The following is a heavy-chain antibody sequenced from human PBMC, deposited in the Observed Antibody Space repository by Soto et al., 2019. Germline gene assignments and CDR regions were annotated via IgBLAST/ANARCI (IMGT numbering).Heavy chain of an antibody. CDR2: LSDDGSTR. V-gene: IGHV3-30-3*01. Sequence: QVQLVESGGGVVQPGRSLRLSCAASGFNFSSSAMYWVRQAPGKGLEWMAVLSDDGSTRYYADSVMGRFTISRDNSKNTLYLQMNSLRADDTAVYYCARASMVRGIIGWFDPWGQGTLVTVSS. CDR3: ARASMVRGIIGWFDP. J-gene: IGHJ5*02. D-gene: IGHD3-10*01. CDR1: GFNFSSSA.